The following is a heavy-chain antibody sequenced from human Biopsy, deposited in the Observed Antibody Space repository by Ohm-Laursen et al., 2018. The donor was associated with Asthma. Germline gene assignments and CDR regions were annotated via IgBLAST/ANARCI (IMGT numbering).Heavy chain of an antibody. Sequence: SLRLSCAASGFNVNSYTFSWVRRAPGKGLEWVAVGGSYYDGGLKYYADSVNGRFTVSRDDSKNTLYLQMNSLRPDDTAVYYCARDVMEWYLPAFDFWGQGTLVTVSS. CDR1: GFNVNSYT. J-gene: IGHJ4*02. V-gene: IGHV3-30-3*01. D-gene: IGHD3-3*01. CDR3: ARDVMEWYLPAFDF. CDR2: GGSYYDGGLK.